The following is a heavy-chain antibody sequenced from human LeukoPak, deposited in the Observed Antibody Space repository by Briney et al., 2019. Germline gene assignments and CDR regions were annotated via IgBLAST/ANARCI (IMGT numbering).Heavy chain of an antibody. CDR3: ATQGGNFDY. Sequence: SLRLXCAASGFTFSSYAMHWVRQAPGKGLEWVSIISASGGSTYYADSVKGRFTISRDNSKNTLYLQMNSLRAEDTAVYYCATQGGNFDYWGQGTLVTVSS. V-gene: IGHV3-23*01. CDR1: GFTFSSYA. D-gene: IGHD3-16*01. CDR2: ISASGGST. J-gene: IGHJ4*02.